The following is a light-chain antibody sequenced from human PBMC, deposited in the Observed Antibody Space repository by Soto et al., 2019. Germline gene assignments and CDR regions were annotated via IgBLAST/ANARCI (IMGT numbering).Light chain of an antibody. V-gene: IGKV1-27*01. CDR1: QGIGVY. J-gene: IGKJ4*01. CDR2: AAS. CDR3: QKYTSAPLT. Sequence: DIPMTQSPSSLSASLGDRVTITCRASQGIGVYLAWFQQKPGKVPKLLIYAASTLQSGVPSRFSGSGSGTDFTLTISSLQHEDFATYYCQKYTSAPLTFGGGTKVEIK.